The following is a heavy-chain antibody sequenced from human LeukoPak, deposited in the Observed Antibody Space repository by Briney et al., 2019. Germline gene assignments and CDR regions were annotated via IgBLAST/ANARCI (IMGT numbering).Heavy chain of an antibody. CDR3: ARDSGFSGTQRGEY. CDR2: ISYDGSNK. J-gene: IGHJ4*02. V-gene: IGHV3-30*03. D-gene: IGHD3/OR15-3a*01. CDR1: GFTFNNYG. Sequence: PGRSLRLSCAASGFTFNNYGMHWVRQAPGKGLEWVAVISYDGSNKYYADSVKGRCTISRDNSKNTLYLQMNSLRAEDTAFYYCARDSGFSGTQRGEYWGQGTLVTVSS.